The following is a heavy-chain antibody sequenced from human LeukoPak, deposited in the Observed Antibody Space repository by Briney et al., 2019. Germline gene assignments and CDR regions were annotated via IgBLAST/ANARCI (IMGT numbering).Heavy chain of an antibody. D-gene: IGHD3-16*02. CDR1: GYTFTSYG. CDR3: ARRVYDYVWGSYRPDYFDY. CDR2: ISAYNGNT. V-gene: IGHV1-18*01. Sequence: GASVKVSCKASGYTFTSYGISWVRQAPGQGLEWMGWISAYNGNTNYAQKLQGRVTMTTDKSTSTAYMELRSLRSDDTAVYYCARRVYDYVWGSYRPDYFDYWGQGTLVTVSS. J-gene: IGHJ4*02.